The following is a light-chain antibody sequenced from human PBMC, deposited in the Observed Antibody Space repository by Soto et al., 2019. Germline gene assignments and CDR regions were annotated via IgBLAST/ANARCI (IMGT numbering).Light chain of an antibody. V-gene: IGKV3-20*01. CDR3: QQYGSSPYT. CDR1: QSVSSN. CDR2: GAS. Sequence: QSPCTLSLSPGVRAPLSSRASQSVSSNLAWYQQKPGQAPRLLMYGASSRATGIPDRFSGTGSGTDFTLTISRLEPEDFAVYYCQQYGSSPYTFGLGTKVDIK. J-gene: IGKJ2*01.